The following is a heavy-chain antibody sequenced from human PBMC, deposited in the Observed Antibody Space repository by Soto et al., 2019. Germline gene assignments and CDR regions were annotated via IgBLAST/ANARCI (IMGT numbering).Heavy chain of an antibody. CDR1: GFTFSSYG. CDR3: ARDLMTTVTYFDY. Sequence: QVQLVESGGGVVQPGRSLRLSCAASGFTFSSYGMHWVRQAPGKGLEWVAVIWYDGSNKYYADSVKGRFTISRDNSKNTLYLQMNSLRAEDTVVYYCARDLMTTVTYFDYWGQGTLVTVSS. D-gene: IGHD4-17*01. J-gene: IGHJ4*02. CDR2: IWYDGSNK. V-gene: IGHV3-33*01.